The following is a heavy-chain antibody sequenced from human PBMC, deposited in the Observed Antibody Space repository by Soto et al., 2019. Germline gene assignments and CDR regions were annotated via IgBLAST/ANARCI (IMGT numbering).Heavy chain of an antibody. J-gene: IGHJ4*02. CDR1: GFTFSSYS. D-gene: IGHD3-22*01. CDR2: ITGSGGRK. V-gene: IGHV3-23*01. CDR3: AKTGDDTSVYYHENPRFDY. Sequence: EVQMLESGGGLVQPGGFMRLSCAASGFTFSSYSLSWVRQAPGTGRGGVSGITGSGGRKYYSESVKGRYPISRDNCKNMLYQQNNSRRGEDTAVYYWAKTGDDTSVYYHENPRFDYWGQGTLVTVSS.